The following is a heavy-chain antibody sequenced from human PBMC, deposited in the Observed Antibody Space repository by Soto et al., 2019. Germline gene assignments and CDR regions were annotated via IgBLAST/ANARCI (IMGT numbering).Heavy chain of an antibody. J-gene: IGHJ4*02. V-gene: IGHV1-69*12. CDR1: GGTFSTYA. CDR3: ASGIQLWLRRINNGYSG. CDR2: IIPMFGTA. D-gene: IGHD5-18*01. Sequence: QVQLVQSGAEVKKPESSVKVSCKAPGGTFSTYAISWVRQAPGQGLEWMGGIIPMFGTANYALRFQDRVTITADESTNTVYMELSSVRSEDTAVYFCASGIQLWLRRINNGYSGWGQGTLVTVSS.